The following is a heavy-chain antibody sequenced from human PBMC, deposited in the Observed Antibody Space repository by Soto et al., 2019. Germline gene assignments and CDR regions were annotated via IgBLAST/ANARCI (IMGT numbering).Heavy chain of an antibody. V-gene: IGHV3-23*01. CDR3: AKDPSLDLSVVPAADDY. CDR2: ISGSGGST. D-gene: IGHD2-2*01. CDR1: GFTFSSYA. J-gene: IGHJ4*02. Sequence: GGSLRLSCAASGFTFSSYAMSWVRQAPGKGLEWVSAISGSGGSTYYADSVKGRFTISRDNSKNTLYLQMNSLRAEDTAVYYCAKDPSLDLSVVPAADDYWGQGTLVTVSS.